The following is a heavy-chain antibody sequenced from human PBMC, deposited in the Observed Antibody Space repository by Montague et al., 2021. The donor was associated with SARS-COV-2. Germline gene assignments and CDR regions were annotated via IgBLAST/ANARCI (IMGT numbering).Heavy chain of an antibody. D-gene: IGHD3-22*01. Sequence: SETLSLTCAVYGGSFSGYYWSWIRQPPGKGLEWIGEINHSGSTNYNPSLKSRVTTSVDTSKNQFSLKLSSVTAADTAVYYCARGPGVTIIVVVISYYWMDLWGQGTTVTVSS. CDR1: GGSFSGYY. CDR3: ARGPGVTIIVVVISYYWMDL. V-gene: IGHV4-34*01. CDR2: INHSGST. J-gene: IGHJ6*02.